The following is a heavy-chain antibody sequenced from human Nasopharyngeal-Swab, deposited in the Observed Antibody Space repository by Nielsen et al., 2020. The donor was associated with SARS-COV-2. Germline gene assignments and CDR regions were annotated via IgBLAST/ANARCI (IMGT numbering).Heavy chain of an antibody. CDR3: ARGGLSYYYYPLDV. V-gene: IGHV4-34*01. D-gene: IGHD2-21*01. CDR1: GGSVSGSS. CDR2: LTHDGST. J-gene: IGHJ6*02. Sequence: THSLTGGVYGGSVSGSSWSWIRQPPGRGLEWIGDLTHDGSTTYNASFRGRSAIISDRSSNQVSLRVNSMTAADSALYFCARGGLSYYYYPLDVWGQGTTVTVSS.